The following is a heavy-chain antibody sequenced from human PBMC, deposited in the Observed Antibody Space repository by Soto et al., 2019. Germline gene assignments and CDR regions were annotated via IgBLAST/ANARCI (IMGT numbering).Heavy chain of an antibody. CDR1: GFTFSSYG. D-gene: IGHD6-19*01. CDR3: ARLGSGWSLDY. J-gene: IGHJ4*02. CDR2: IWYDGSNK. V-gene: IGHV3-33*01. Sequence: QVQLVESGGSVVQPGRSLRLSCAPPGFTFSSYGMHWVRQAPGKGVEWVAVIWYDGSNKYYADSVKGRFTISRDNSKNILYLQMDSLTAEDTAVYCCARLGSGWSLDYWGQGALVTVSS.